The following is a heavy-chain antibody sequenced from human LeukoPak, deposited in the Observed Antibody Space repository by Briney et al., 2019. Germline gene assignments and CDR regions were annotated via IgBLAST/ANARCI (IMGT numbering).Heavy chain of an antibody. CDR1: GYTFTGYY. D-gene: IGHD3-3*01. CDR2: INPNSGGT. V-gene: IGHV1-2*02. CDR3: AREGGTHYDFWSGYYGYEWFDP. Sequence: ASVKVSCKASGYTFTGYYMHWVRQAPGQGLEWMGWINPNSGGTNYAQKFQGRVTMTRDTSISTAYMELSMLRSDDTAVYYCAREGGTHYDFWSGYYGYEWFDPWGQGTLVTVSS. J-gene: IGHJ5*02.